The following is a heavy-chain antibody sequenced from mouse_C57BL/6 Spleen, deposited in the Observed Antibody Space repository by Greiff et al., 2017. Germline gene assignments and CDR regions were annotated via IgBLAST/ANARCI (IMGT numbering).Heavy chain of an antibody. V-gene: IGHV1-15*01. CDR3: TRGGLRRGRDYCDD. D-gene: IGHD2-2*01. CDR1: GYTFTDYE. J-gene: IGHJ2*01. Sequence: QVHVKQSGAELVRPGASVTLSCKASGYTFTDYEMHWVKQTPVHGLEWIGAIDPETGGTAYNQKFKGKAILTADKSSSTAYMELRSLTSEDSAVYYCTRGGLRRGRDYCDDWGQGTTLTVSS. CDR2: IDPETGGT.